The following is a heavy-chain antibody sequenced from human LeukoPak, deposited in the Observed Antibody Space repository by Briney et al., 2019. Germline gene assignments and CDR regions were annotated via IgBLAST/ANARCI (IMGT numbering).Heavy chain of an antibody. D-gene: IGHD2-8*02. Sequence: SETLSLTCAVSGYSISNGYYWVWIRQPPGRGLEWIGSLYHSDGAYYNTSLRSRVSMSVDTSKNQFSLTLSFVTAADTAVYYCARHQSGTGAWSVIPPVLDYWGQGTLVTASS. CDR3: ARHQSGTGAWSVIPPVLDY. V-gene: IGHV4-38-2*01. CDR1: GYSISNGYY. J-gene: IGHJ4*02. CDR2: LYHSDGA.